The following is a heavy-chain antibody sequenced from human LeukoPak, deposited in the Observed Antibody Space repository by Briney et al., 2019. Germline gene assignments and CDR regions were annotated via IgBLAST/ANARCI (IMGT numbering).Heavy chain of an antibody. V-gene: IGHV1-8*01. Sequence: GASVKVSCKASGYTFTSYDINWVRQATGQGLEWMGWMNPNSGNTGYAQKFQGRVTMTRNTSISTAYMELSSLRSEDTAVYYCARKRILTGYCDYWGQGTLVTVSS. D-gene: IGHD3-9*01. CDR2: MNPNSGNT. CDR1: GYTFTSYD. J-gene: IGHJ4*02. CDR3: ARKRILTGYCDY.